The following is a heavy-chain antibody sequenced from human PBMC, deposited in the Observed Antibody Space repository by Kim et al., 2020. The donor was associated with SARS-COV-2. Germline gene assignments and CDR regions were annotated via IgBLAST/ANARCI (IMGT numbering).Heavy chain of an antibody. CDR2: IWYDGSNK. J-gene: IGHJ3*02. Sequence: GGSLRLSCAASGFTFSSYGMHWVRQAPGKGLEWVAVIWYDGSNKYYADSVKGRFTISRDNSKNTLYLQMNSLRAEDTAVYYCARDSPHPGYFDWLLSFDAFDIWGQGTMVTVSS. CDR1: GFTFSSYG. D-gene: IGHD3-9*01. CDR3: ARDSPHPGYFDWLLSFDAFDI. V-gene: IGHV3-33*01.